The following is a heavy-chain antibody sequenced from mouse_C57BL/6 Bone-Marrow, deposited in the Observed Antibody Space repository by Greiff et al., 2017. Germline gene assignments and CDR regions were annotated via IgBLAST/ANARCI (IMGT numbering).Heavy chain of an antibody. CDR1: GYTFTDYY. D-gene: IGHD2-1*01. CDR2: INPNNGGT. J-gene: IGHJ2*01. Sequence: EVQLQQSGPELVKPGASVKISCKASGYTFTDYYMNWVKQSHGKSLEWIGDINPNNGGTSYNQKFTGKATLSVAKSSSTAYMELRSLTSEDSAVYYCAVYGNPHFDYWGQGTTLTVSS. CDR3: AVYGNPHFDY. V-gene: IGHV1-26*01.